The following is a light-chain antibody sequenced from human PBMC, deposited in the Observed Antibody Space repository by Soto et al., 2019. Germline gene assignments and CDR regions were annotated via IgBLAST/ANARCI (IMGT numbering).Light chain of an antibody. CDR1: QGVSNL. Sequence: EIVLTQSPDTLSLSPGDRATLSCRASQGVSNLLAWYQQRPGQAPRLLIYDASKRATGVPARFSGSGSGTDFTLTISSLEPEDFAVYYCQQRADWPPALTLGGGTKVDI. CDR3: QQRADWPPALT. V-gene: IGKV3-11*01. CDR2: DAS. J-gene: IGKJ4*01.